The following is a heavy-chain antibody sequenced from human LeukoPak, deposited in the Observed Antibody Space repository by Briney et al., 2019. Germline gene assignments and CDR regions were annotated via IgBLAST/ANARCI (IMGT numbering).Heavy chain of an antibody. Sequence: ASVKVSCKASGYTFTGYYMHWVRQAPGQGLEWMGWINPNSGGTNYAQKFQGRVTMTRDTSISTAYMELSRLRSDDTAVYYCARGPFYYYDSSDDAFDIWGQGTMVTVSS. J-gene: IGHJ3*02. CDR1: GYTFTGYY. CDR2: INPNSGGT. V-gene: IGHV1-2*02. CDR3: ARGPFYYYDSSDDAFDI. D-gene: IGHD3-22*01.